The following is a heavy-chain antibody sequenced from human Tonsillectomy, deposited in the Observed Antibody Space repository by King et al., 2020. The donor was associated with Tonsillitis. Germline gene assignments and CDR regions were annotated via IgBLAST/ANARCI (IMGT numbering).Heavy chain of an antibody. J-gene: IGHJ5*01. CDR2: SYDSDNT. CDR1: GGSFSGGADY. V-gene: IGHV4-31*03. CDR3: GRYEGGVFDS. D-gene: IGHD2-15*01. Sequence: VQLQESGPRLVKPSQTLSLTCTVSGGSFSGGADYWSWIRQHPGKGLEWIGYSYDSDNTYSNPSLKSRLTISIDTSKNQFSLKLSSVTVADTAVYYCGRYEGGVFDSWGHGTLVTVSS.